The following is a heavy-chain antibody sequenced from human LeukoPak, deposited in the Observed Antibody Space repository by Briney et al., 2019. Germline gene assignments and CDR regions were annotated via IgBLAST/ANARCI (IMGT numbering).Heavy chain of an antibody. CDR1: GLTFSSYG. Sequence: GGSLRLSCAASGLTFSSYGLSWVRQAPAKGLEWVSSSTGSGGTTHADSVRGRFTISRDNSKSTLYLQMNSLRVEDTAVYYCAKNVLGSGCYSWYFDLWGRGTLVTVSS. CDR2: STGSGGTT. V-gene: IGHV3-23*01. J-gene: IGHJ2*01. CDR3: AKNVLGSGCYSWYFDL. D-gene: IGHD1-26*01.